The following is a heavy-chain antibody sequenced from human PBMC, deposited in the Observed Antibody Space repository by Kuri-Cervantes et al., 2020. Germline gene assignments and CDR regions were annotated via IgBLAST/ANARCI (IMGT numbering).Heavy chain of an antibody. CDR2: ISSSGSTI. CDR1: GFTFSDYY. V-gene: IGHV3-11*04. Sequence: GESLKISCAAYGFTFSDYYMSWICQAPGKGLEWVSYISSSGSTIYYADSVKGRFTISRDNAENSLYLQMNSLRAEDTAVYYCAREGGYGDYIRDYGMDVWGQGTTVTVSS. J-gene: IGHJ6*02. D-gene: IGHD4-17*01. CDR3: AREGGYGDYIRDYGMDV.